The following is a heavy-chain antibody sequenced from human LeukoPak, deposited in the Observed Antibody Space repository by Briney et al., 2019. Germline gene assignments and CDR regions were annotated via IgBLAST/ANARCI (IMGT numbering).Heavy chain of an antibody. CDR3: ARPRIAAAGANFDY. J-gene: IGHJ4*02. Sequence: SETLSLTCAVYGGSFSGYYWSWIRQPPGKGLEWIGSIYYSGSTYYNPSLKSRVTISVDTSKNQFSLKLSSVTAADTAVYYCARPRIAAAGANFDYWGQGTLVTVSS. CDR1: GGSFSGYY. D-gene: IGHD6-13*01. CDR2: IYYSGST. V-gene: IGHV4-34*01.